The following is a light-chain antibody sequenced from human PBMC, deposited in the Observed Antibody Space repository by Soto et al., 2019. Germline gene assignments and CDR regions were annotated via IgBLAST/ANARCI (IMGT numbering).Light chain of an antibody. V-gene: IGKV2-28*01. Sequence: DIVMTQSPLSLPVTPGEPSSISCRSSHSLLHSNGYNYLDWYLQKPGQSPQLLIYLGSNRASGVPDRFSGSGSGTDFTLKISRVEAEDVAVYYCMQGTQWPWTFGQGTKVDIK. CDR2: LGS. CDR3: MQGTQWPWT. J-gene: IGKJ1*01. CDR1: HSLLHSNGYNY.